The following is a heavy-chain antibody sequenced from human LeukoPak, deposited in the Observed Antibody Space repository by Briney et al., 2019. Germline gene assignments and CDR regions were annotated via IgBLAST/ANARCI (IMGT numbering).Heavy chain of an antibody. Sequence: ASVKVSCKASGYTFTSYYMHWVRQAPGQGLEWMGIINPSGGSTSYAQKFQGRVTMTRDTSTSTVYMELSSLRSEDTAVYYCAREGSSSWYRGWFDPWGQGTLVTVSS. J-gene: IGHJ5*02. CDR1: GYTFTSYY. V-gene: IGHV1-46*01. CDR3: AREGSSSWYRGWFDP. D-gene: IGHD6-13*01. CDR2: INPSGGST.